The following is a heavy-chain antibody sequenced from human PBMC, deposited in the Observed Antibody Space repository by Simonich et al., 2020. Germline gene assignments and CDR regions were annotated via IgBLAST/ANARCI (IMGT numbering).Heavy chain of an antibody. CDR3: ARDRAARYYYYYYMDV. CDR1: GSTFPGYY. J-gene: IGHJ6*03. Sequence: QVQLVQSGAEVKKPGASVKVSCKASGSTFPGYYMHGVRQAPGQGLEGMGRINPNNGGTNYDQKFQGRVNRTRDTSISTAYMELSRLRSDDTAVYYCARDRAARYYYYYYMDVWGKGTTVTVSS. V-gene: IGHV1-2*02. CDR2: INPNNGGT. D-gene: IGHD6-6*01.